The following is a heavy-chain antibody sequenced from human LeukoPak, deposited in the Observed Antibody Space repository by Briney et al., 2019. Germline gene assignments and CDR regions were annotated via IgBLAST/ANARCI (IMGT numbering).Heavy chain of an antibody. Sequence: SETLSLTCAVYGGSFSGYYWSWIRQPPGKGLEWIGEINHSGSTNYNPSLKSRVTISVDTSKNQFSLKPSSVTAADTAVYYCARNLRDWFDPWGQGTLVTVSS. CDR2: INHSGST. CDR1: GGSFSGYY. J-gene: IGHJ5*02. V-gene: IGHV4-34*01. CDR3: ARNLRDWFDP.